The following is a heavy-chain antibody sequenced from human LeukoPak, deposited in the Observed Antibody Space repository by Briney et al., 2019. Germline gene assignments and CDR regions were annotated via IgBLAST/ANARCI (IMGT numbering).Heavy chain of an antibody. Sequence: ASVKVSCKASGGTFSSYAISWVRQAPGQGLEWMGGIIPIFGTANYAQKFQGRVTITADESTSTAYMELSSLRSEDTAVYYCARDLYCSGGSCYSTRWFDTWGQGTLVTVSS. CDR2: IIPIFGTA. CDR1: GGTFSSYA. V-gene: IGHV1-69*13. CDR3: ARDLYCSGGSCYSTRWFDT. D-gene: IGHD2-15*01. J-gene: IGHJ5*02.